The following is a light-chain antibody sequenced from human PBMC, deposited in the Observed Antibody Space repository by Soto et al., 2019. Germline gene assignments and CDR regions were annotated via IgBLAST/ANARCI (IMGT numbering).Light chain of an antibody. J-gene: IGLJ1*01. CDR2: DVS. Sequence: QSALTQPASGSGSPGQSITISCTGTSSDVGGYNYVSWYQQHPGKAPKLMIYDVSNRPSGVSNRFSGSKSGNTASLTISGLQAEDEADYYCSSYTSSSTSHVFGTGTKLTVL. CDR3: SSYTSSSTSHV. V-gene: IGLV2-14*01. CDR1: SSDVGGYNY.